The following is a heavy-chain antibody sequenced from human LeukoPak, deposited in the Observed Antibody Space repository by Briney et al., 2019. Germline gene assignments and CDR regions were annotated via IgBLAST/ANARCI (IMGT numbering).Heavy chain of an antibody. D-gene: IGHD3-9*01. CDR3: ATYYDILTGYSPLDY. V-gene: IGHV1-2*06. CDR2: INPNSGGT. J-gene: IGHJ4*02. Sequence: ASVKVSCEASGYTFTGYYMHWVRQAPGQGLEWMGRINPNSGGTNYAQKFQGRVTMTRDTSISTAYMELSRLRSDDTAVYYCATYYDILTGYSPLDYWGQGTLVTVSS. CDR1: GYTFTGYY.